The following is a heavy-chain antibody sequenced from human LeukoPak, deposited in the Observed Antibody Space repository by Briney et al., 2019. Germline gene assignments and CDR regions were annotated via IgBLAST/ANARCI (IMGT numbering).Heavy chain of an antibody. Sequence: PSETLSLTCGVSGYSISSGYYWGWIRQPPGRDLACIANIYHDGTTYYNPSLRSLVTISVDTSKNQFSLKLYSVTATDTAVYYCATRKGVYNWDSLDYWGQGTLVTVSS. CDR1: GYSISSGYY. J-gene: IGHJ4*02. V-gene: IGHV4-38-2*01. D-gene: IGHD1-7*01. CDR2: IYHDGTT. CDR3: ATRKGVYNWDSLDY.